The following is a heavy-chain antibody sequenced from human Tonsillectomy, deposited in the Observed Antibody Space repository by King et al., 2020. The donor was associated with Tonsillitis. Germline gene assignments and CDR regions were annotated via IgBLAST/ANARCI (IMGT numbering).Heavy chain of an antibody. Sequence: VQLVESGGGLVKPGGSLRLSCAASGFTFSDYYMSWIRQAPGKGLEWVSYISSSSSYTNYADSVKGRFTISRDNAKNSLYLQMNSLRAADTAVYYCARDRLGSNMDVWGKGTTVTVSS. CDR2: ISSSSSYT. CDR1: GFTFSDYY. J-gene: IGHJ6*03. CDR3: ARDRLGSNMDV. V-gene: IGHV3-11*05. D-gene: IGHD4-17*01.